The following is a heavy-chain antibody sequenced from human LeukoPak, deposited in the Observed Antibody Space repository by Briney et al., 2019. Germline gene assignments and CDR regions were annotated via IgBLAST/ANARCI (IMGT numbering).Heavy chain of an antibody. D-gene: IGHD3-22*01. Sequence: SETLSLTCAVYGGSLSDHYWSWFRQPPGKGLEWIGEINPRGSTIYNPSLKSRVTISVDTSKNQFSLKLSSVTAADTAVYYCANAGYSSGYYYWFDPWGQGTLVTVSS. J-gene: IGHJ5*02. V-gene: IGHV4-34*01. CDR1: GGSLSDHY. CDR3: ANAGYSSGYYYWFDP. CDR2: INPRGST.